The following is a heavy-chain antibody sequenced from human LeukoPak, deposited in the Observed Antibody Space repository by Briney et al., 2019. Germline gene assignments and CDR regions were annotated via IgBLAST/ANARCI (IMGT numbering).Heavy chain of an antibody. CDR2: IYYNGNT. V-gene: IGHV4-39*01. Sequence: SETLSLTCTVSGGSISNNNYYWGWIRQPPGKGLEWIGTIYYNGNTFYNLSLKSRVSISLDTSRNQFSLKLNSVTAADTAVYYCARPSDIVVVPAPLEADGFQHWGQGTLVTVSS. CDR3: ARPSDIVVVPAPLEADGFQH. CDR1: GGSISNNNYY. J-gene: IGHJ1*01. D-gene: IGHD2-2*01.